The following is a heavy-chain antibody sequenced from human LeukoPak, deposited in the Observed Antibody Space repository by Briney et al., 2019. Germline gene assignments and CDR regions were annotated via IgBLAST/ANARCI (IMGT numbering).Heavy chain of an antibody. V-gene: IGHV4-38-2*02. CDR2: IYPSGTT. CDR3: ARHGRETHLAYCGGDCYPAFDY. J-gene: IGHJ4*02. Sequence: KASETLSLTCTVSGYSISSGYYWGWIRQPPGKGLEWIGNIYPSGTTYYNPSLKTRVTISVDTSKNQFSLKLSSVTAADTAVYYCARHGRETHLAYCGGDCYPAFDYWGQGTLVTVSS. D-gene: IGHD2-21*02. CDR1: GYSISSGYY.